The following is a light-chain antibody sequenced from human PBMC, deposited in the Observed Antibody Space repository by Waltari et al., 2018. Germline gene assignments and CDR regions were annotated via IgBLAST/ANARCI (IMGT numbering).Light chain of an antibody. CDR1: SSDVGSFNL. CDR3: CSYAGSSTFVV. J-gene: IGLJ2*01. V-gene: IGLV2-23*02. CDR2: EVS. Sequence: QSALTPPASVSGSPGHSITISCTGTSSDVGSFNLVSWYQPHPGKAPKLMIYEVSKRPSGVSNRVSGSKSGNTAALTISGLQAEDEADYYCCSYAGSSTFVVFGGGTKLTVL.